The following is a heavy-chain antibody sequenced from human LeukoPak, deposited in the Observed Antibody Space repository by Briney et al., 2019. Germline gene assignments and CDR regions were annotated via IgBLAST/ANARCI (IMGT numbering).Heavy chain of an antibody. CDR3: AREWFGYFDY. J-gene: IGHJ4*02. Sequence: PGGSLRLSCAACRFTFSSYWMSWVRQAPGKGLEWVANIKQDGSEKYYVDSVKGRFTISRDNAKNSLYLQMNSLRAEDTAVYYCAREWFGYFDYWGRGTLVTVSS. D-gene: IGHD3-10*01. V-gene: IGHV3-7*01. CDR1: RFTFSSYW. CDR2: IKQDGSEK.